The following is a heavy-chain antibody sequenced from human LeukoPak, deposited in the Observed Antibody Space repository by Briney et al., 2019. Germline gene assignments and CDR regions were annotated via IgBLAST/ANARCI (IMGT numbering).Heavy chain of an antibody. J-gene: IGHJ4*02. Sequence: PGGSLRLSCAASGFTFSSYGMHWVRQAPGKGLEWVAVISYDGSNKYYADSVKGRFTISRDNSKNTPYLQMNSLRAEDTAVYYCAKLDSSSWIDYWGQGTLVTVSS. D-gene: IGHD6-13*01. V-gene: IGHV3-30*18. CDR2: ISYDGSNK. CDR3: AKLDSSSWIDY. CDR1: GFTFSSYG.